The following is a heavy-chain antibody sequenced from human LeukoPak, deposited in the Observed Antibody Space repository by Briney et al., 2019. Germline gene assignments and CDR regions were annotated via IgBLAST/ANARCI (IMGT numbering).Heavy chain of an antibody. Sequence: GGSLRLSCAASGFTFSDYYMSWIRQAPGKGLEWVSYISGSGGTINYADSVKGRFTISRDNAKNSLFLQMNSLRAEDTAVYFCARVKQQLVRLLGRDTTYYYYYYMDVWGKGTTVTVSS. CDR1: GFTFSDYY. J-gene: IGHJ6*03. CDR2: ISGSGGTI. D-gene: IGHD6-13*01. V-gene: IGHV3-11*04. CDR3: ARVKQQLVRLLGRDTTYYYYYYMDV.